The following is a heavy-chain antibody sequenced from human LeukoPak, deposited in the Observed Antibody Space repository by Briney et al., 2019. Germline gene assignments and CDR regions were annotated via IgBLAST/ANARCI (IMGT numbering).Heavy chain of an antibody. D-gene: IGHD3-22*01. Sequence: ASVKVSCKASGYTLTELSMHWVRQAPGKGLEWMGGFDPEDGETIYAQKFQGRVTMTEDTSTDTAYMELSSLRSEDTAVYYCATAPNYYDSSGLRLDYWGQGTLVTVSS. CDR1: GYTLTELS. CDR2: FDPEDGET. V-gene: IGHV1-24*01. J-gene: IGHJ4*02. CDR3: ATAPNYYDSSGLRLDY.